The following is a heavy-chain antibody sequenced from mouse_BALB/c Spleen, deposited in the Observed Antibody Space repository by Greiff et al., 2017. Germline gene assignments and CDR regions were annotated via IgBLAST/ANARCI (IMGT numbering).Heavy chain of an antibody. J-gene: IGHJ2*01. CDR3: ARAYYYGSSLDY. V-gene: IGHV5-9-4*01. D-gene: IGHD1-1*01. CDR2: ISSGGSYT. CDR1: GFTFSSYA. Sequence: EVKVVESGGGLVKPGGSLKLSCAASGFTFSSYAMSWVRQSPEKRLEWVAEISSGGSYTYYPDTVTGRFTISRDNAKNTLYLEMSSLRSEDTAMYYCARAYYYGSSLDYWGQGTTLTVSS.